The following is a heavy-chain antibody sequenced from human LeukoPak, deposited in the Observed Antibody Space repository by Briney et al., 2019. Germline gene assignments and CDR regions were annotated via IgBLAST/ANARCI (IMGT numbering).Heavy chain of an antibody. J-gene: IGHJ4*02. D-gene: IGHD2-2*01. CDR2: ICTDETTI. V-gene: IGHV3-74*01. Sequence: GGSLRLSCAASGFTFSSSWMHWVRQPPGKGLVWVSQICTDETTIRNADSVKGRFTISRDNAKNTLYLQMSSLRVEDTAVYYCVRGVPVTPGIDYWGQGTLVTVSS. CDR1: GFTFSSSW. CDR3: VRGVPVTPGIDY.